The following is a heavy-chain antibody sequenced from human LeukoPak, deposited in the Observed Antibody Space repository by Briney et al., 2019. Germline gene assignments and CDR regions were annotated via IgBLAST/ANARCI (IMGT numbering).Heavy chain of an antibody. Sequence: GASVRASCKASGYTFTSYGISWVRQAPGQGLEWMGWISAYNGNTNYAQKLQGRVTMTTDTSTSTAYMELRSLRSDDTAVYYCASITGEGEFDYWGQGTLVTVSS. CDR2: ISAYNGNT. CDR3: ASITGEGEFDY. CDR1: GYTFTSYG. D-gene: IGHD3-16*01. V-gene: IGHV1-18*01. J-gene: IGHJ4*02.